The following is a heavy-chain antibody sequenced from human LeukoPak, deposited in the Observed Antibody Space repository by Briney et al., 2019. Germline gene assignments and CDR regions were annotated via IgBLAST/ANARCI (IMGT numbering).Heavy chain of an antibody. J-gene: IGHJ6*03. V-gene: IGHV1-18*01. CDR2: ISAYNGNT. Sequence: ASVKVSCKASGYTFTSYGISWVRQAPGQGLEWMGWISAYNGNTNYAQKLQGRVTMTTDTSTSTAYMELRRLRSDDTAVYYCARANYDFWSGYPYYYYYYYMDVWGKGTTVTVSS. CDR3: ARANYDFWSGYPYYYYYYYMDV. D-gene: IGHD3-3*01. CDR1: GYTFTSYG.